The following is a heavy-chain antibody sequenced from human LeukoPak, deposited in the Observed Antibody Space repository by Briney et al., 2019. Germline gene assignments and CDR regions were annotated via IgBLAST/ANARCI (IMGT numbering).Heavy chain of an antibody. CDR1: GFTFSSYS. CDR3: ARGYDYGDYVVY. Sequence: GGSLRLSCAASGFTFSSYSMNWVRRAPGKGLEWVSSISSSSSYIYYADSVKGRFTISRDNAKNSLYLQMNSLRAEGTAVYYCARGYDYGDYVVYWGQGTLVTVSS. CDR2: ISSSSSYI. J-gene: IGHJ4*02. D-gene: IGHD4-17*01. V-gene: IGHV3-21*01.